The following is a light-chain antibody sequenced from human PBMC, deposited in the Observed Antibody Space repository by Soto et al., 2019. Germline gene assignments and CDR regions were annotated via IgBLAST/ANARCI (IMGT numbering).Light chain of an antibody. V-gene: IGLV2-8*01. CDR3: SSSAGTKTMV. CDR2: EVN. J-gene: IGLJ2*01. Sequence: QSALTQPPSASGSPGQSVTISCTGTSSDVGGSNYVSWYQQHPGKAPKLMISEVNKRPSGVPDRFSGSKYGNTASLTVSGLQAEDEADYYCSSSAGTKTMVFGGGTKLTVL. CDR1: SSDVGGSNY.